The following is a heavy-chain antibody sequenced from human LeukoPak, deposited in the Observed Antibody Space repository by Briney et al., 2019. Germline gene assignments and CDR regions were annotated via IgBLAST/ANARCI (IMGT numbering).Heavy chain of an antibody. CDR3: ARYNVAVWWFDP. J-gene: IGHJ5*02. CDR1: GYTFTSYW. CDR2: IYPGDSDT. Sequence: KVSCKASGYTFTSYWIGWVRQMPGKGLEWMGIIYPGDSDTRYSPSFQGQVTISADKSISTAYLQWSSLKASDTAMYYCARYNVAVWWFDPWGQGTLVTVSS. V-gene: IGHV5-51*01. D-gene: IGHD6-19*01.